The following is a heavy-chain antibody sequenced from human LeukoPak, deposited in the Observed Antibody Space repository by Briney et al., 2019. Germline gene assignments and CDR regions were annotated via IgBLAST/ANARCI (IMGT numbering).Heavy chain of an antibody. V-gene: IGHV3-7*01. Sequence: GGSLRLSCAASGFTFKNSWMSWVRQAPGKGLEWVANINQDGGEKYYVDSVKGRFTISRDDAKTSVYLQMNSLRAEDTAVYYCAKDLKYYYYYMDVWGKGTTVTVSS. CDR3: AKDLKYYYYYMDV. J-gene: IGHJ6*03. CDR1: GFTFKNSW. CDR2: INQDGGEK.